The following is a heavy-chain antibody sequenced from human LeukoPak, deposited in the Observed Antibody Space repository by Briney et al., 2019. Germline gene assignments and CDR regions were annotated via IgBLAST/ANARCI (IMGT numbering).Heavy chain of an antibody. V-gene: IGHV3-21*01. CDR1: GFTFSSYS. CDR2: ISSSSSYI. CDR3: ARDLEQQLVLDY. J-gene: IGHJ4*02. D-gene: IGHD6-13*01. Sequence: GGSLRLSCAASGFTFSSYSMNWVRQAPGKGLEWVSSISSSSSYIYYADSVKGRFTISRDNAKNSLYLQMNSLRAEDTAVYYCARDLEQQLVLDYWGQGTLVTVSS.